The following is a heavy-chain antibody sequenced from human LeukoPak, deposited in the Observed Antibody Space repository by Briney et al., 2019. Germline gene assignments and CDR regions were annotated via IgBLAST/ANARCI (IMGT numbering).Heavy chain of an antibody. V-gene: IGHV3-9*01. D-gene: IGHD6-19*01. Sequence: GRSLRLSCAASGFSFDDSAMHWVRQAPGKGLEWVSGISWNSHSIGYADSVKGRFTISRDNAKNSLYLQMNSLRADDTALYYCVKDWGSSGKGNFQHWGQGTLVTVSS. J-gene: IGHJ1*01. CDR2: ISWNSHSI. CDR3: VKDWGSSGKGNFQH. CDR1: GFSFDDSA.